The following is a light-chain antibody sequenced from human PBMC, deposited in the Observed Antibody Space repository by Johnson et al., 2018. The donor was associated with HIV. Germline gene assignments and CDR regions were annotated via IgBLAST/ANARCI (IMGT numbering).Light chain of an antibody. CDR2: ESN. Sequence: QSVLTQPPSVSAAPGQKVTIPCSGSSSNIGKNSVSWYQQLPGTAPKLLIYESNKRPSGIPDRFSGSKSGTSATLGITGLQTGAEADYYCGTWDSSLSAEVFGTGTKVTVL. V-gene: IGLV1-51*02. CDR1: SSNIGKNS. CDR3: GTWDSSLSAEV. J-gene: IGLJ1*01.